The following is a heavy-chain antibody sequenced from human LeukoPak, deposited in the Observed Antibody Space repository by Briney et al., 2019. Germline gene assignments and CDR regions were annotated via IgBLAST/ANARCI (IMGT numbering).Heavy chain of an antibody. J-gene: IGHJ4*02. V-gene: IGHV3-33*01. CDR1: GFIFSTYG. CDR3: VREKSGYTNGWYLFDY. Sequence: GGSLRLSCAASGFIFSTYGTHWVRQAPGKGLEWVAVIWYDGSNKYYADSVKGRFTISRDNSKNTLYLQMSSLRAEDTAVYYCVREKSGYTNGWYLFDYWGQGTLVTVSS. D-gene: IGHD6-19*01. CDR2: IWYDGSNK.